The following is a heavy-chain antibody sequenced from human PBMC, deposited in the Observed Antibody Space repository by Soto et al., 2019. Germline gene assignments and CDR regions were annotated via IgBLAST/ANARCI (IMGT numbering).Heavy chain of an antibody. CDR1: GYTFTSYG. CDR2: ISAYNGNT. Sequence: ASVKVSCKASGYTFTSYGISGVRQAPGQGLEWMGWISAYNGNTNYAQKLQGRVTMTTDTSTSTAYMELRSLRSDDTAVYYCAREELRFTPQDYYYYYGMDVWGQGTTVTVSS. V-gene: IGHV1-18*01. CDR3: AREELRFTPQDYYYYYGMDV. J-gene: IGHJ6*02. D-gene: IGHD1-7*01.